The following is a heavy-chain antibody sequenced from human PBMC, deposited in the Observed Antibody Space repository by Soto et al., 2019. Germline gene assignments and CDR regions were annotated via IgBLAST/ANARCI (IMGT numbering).Heavy chain of an antibody. CDR2: IIPIFGTA. J-gene: IGHJ6*02. CDR1: GGTFSSYA. Sequence: GASVKVSCKASGGTFSSYAISWVRQAPGQGLEWMGGIIPIFGTANYAQKFQGRVTITADKSTSTAYMELSSLRSEDTAVYYCARGGKAIVVVPDYYYYGMDVWGQGTTVTVSS. CDR3: ARGGKAIVVVPDYYYYGMDV. V-gene: IGHV1-69*06. D-gene: IGHD2-2*01.